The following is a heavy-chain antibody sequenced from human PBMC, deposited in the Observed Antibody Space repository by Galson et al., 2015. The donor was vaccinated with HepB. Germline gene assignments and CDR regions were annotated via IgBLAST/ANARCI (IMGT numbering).Heavy chain of an antibody. V-gene: IGHV1-24*01. D-gene: IGHD1-26*01. CDR3: ATAIYSGSSPGAGFDP. J-gene: IGHJ5*02. Sequence: SVKVSCKVSGYTLTELSMHWVRQAPGKGLEWMGGFDPEDGETIYAQKFQGRVTMTEDTSTDTAYMELSSLRSEDTAVYYCATAIYSGSSPGAGFDPWGQGTLVTVSS. CDR1: GYTLTELS. CDR2: FDPEDGET.